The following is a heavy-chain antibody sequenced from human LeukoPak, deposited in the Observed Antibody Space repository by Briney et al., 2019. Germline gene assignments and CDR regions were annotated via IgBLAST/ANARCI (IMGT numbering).Heavy chain of an antibody. J-gene: IGHJ4*02. CDR1: GFTFNRDW. CDR3: ARVAVGATRVDFDY. CDR2: IRSSGSPI. Sequence: GGSLRLSCAASGFTFNRDWTAWVRQAPGKGLEWISYIRSSGSPIYYADSVRGRFTISKDNAKNSLYLQMNSLRDEDTAVYYCARVAVGATRVDFDYWGQGTLVTVSS. D-gene: IGHD1-26*01. V-gene: IGHV3-48*02.